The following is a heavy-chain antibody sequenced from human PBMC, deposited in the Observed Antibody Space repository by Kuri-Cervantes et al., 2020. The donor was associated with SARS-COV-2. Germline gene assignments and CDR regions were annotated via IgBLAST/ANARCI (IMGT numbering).Heavy chain of an antibody. V-gene: IGHV3-30*04. D-gene: IGHD5-24*01. J-gene: IGHJ5*02. CDR2: ISYDGRNT. CDR3: ARLDGYIEH. Sequence: GGSLRLSCEASGFIFSDYAIDWVRQAPGKGLEWVAIISYDGRNTKFADSVRGRFTISRDNSKNTLYLQMNSLRAEDTAVYYCARLDGYIEHWGRGTLVTVSS. CDR1: GFIFSDYA.